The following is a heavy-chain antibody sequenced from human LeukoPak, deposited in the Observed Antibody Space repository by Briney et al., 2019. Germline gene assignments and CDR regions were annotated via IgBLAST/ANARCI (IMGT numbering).Heavy chain of an antibody. D-gene: IGHD4-23*01. V-gene: IGHV1-8*01. CDR3: ARGRGGNSLADY. CDR1: GYTFTSYD. CDR2: MNTNSGNT. J-gene: IGHJ4*02. Sequence: GASVTVSCKASGYTFTSYDINWVRQATAQGLEWMGWMNTNSGNTGYPHKFHGRVTMTRNTSISTAYMELSSLRSEDAALYYCARGRGGNSLADYWGQGTLVTVSS.